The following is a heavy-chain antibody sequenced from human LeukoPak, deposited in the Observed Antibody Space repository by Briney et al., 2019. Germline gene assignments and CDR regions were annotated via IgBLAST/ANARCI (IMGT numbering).Heavy chain of an antibody. CDR3: ASQVGPITYYDAFDI. V-gene: IGHV4-4*07. Sequence: KSSETLSLTCSVSGGSISSYYWSWIRQPAGKGLEWIGRIYTSGSTNYNPSLKSRVTMSVDTSKNQFSLKLSSVTAADTAVYYCASQVGPITYYDAFDIWGQETMVTVSS. D-gene: IGHD3-10*01. CDR1: GGSISSYY. CDR2: IYTSGST. J-gene: IGHJ3*02.